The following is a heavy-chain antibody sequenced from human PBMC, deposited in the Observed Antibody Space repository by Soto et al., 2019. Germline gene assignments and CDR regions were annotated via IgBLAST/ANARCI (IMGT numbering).Heavy chain of an antibody. V-gene: IGHV3-23*01. J-gene: IGHJ4*02. CDR1: GFTFSSYA. CDR3: AKEVPGHFDY. CDR2: ISGSGGFT. Sequence: GALRLSCAASGFTFSSYAMNWVRQAPGKGLEWVSVISGSGGFTYYADSVKGRLTISRDNSKNTLYLQLNSLRAEDTAVYYCAKEVPGHFDYWGQGTLVTVSS.